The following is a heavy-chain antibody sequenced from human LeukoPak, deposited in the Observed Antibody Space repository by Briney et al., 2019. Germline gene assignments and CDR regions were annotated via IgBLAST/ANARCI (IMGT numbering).Heavy chain of an antibody. CDR3: ARVPDAFDI. J-gene: IGHJ3*02. Sequence: PGGSLRLSCTASGFTFSAYWMQWVRHAPGKGLVWVSRVNGDGRTTNYADSVKGRFTISRDNSKNTLYLQMNSLRAEDTAVYYCARVPDAFDIWGQGTLVTVSS. V-gene: IGHV3-74*01. CDR1: GFTFSAYW. CDR2: VNGDGRTT.